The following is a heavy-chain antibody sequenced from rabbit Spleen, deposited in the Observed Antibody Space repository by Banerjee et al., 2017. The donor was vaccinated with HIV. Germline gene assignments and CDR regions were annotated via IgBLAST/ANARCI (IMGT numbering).Heavy chain of an antibody. Sequence: LVEYGGDLVQPGASLTLTCTASGVSFSNYNFMCWVRQAPGKGLEWIACIDTSDGDTDYANWPKGRFTISKASSTTVTLKMTSLTAADTATYFCARNYVNAFDPWGQGTLVTVS. CDR3: ARNYVNAFDP. D-gene: IGHD1-1*01. CDR2: IDTSDGDT. CDR1: GVSFSNYNF. V-gene: IGHV1S40*01. J-gene: IGHJ2*01.